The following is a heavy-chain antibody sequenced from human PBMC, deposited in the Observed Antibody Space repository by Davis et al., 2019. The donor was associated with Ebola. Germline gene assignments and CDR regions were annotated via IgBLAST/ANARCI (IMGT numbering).Heavy chain of an antibody. Sequence: MPSETLSLTCSISGGSISFYYWSWIRQSPGHSLHSLGYVHNSGSTNYNPSLKSRVTRSIDTSNNQISLTLTSVTAADTAVYYCARANSGLTSDWFDPWGQGTLVTVSS. CDR1: GGSISFYY. CDR3: ARANSGLTSDWFDP. V-gene: IGHV4-59*01. CDR2: VHNSGST. J-gene: IGHJ5*02. D-gene: IGHD6-25*01.